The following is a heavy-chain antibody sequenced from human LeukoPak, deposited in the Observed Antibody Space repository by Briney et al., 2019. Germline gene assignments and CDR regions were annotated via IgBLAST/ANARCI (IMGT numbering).Heavy chain of an antibody. Sequence: GGSLRLSCAASGFIFHDYAMHWVRQAPGKGLEWDSSVSWNRDIIAYADSVRGRFTISRDNDQNSLYLEMTSLRVEDTALYYCVKSGGYYYMDAWGKGTTVIVSS. CDR3: VKSGGYYYMDA. J-gene: IGHJ6*03. CDR2: VSWNRDII. V-gene: IGHV3-9*01. D-gene: IGHD2-15*01. CDR1: GFIFHDYA.